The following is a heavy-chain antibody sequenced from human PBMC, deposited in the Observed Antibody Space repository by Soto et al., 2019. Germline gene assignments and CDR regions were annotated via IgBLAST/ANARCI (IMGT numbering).Heavy chain of an antibody. Sequence: LXLACAASAFTFSDYYMSWIRQAPGKGLEWVSHISSSGRTIYYADSVKGRFTISRDNAKNSLYLQMNSLRAEDTAVYYCARIYSRSSNLDYWGQGTLVTVSS. V-gene: IGHV3-11*01. CDR2: ISSSGRTI. CDR3: ARIYSRSSNLDY. J-gene: IGHJ4*02. CDR1: AFTFSDYY. D-gene: IGHD6-6*01.